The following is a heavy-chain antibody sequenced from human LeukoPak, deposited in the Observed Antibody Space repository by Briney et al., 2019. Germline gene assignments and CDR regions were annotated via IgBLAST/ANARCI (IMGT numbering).Heavy chain of an antibody. CDR2: IIPIFGTA. D-gene: IGHD4-11*01. CDR1: GGTFSSYA. CDR3: ARDRYYSNANWFDP. J-gene: IGHJ5*02. V-gene: IGHV1-69*13. Sequence: SVKVSCKASGGTFSSYAISWVRQAPGQGLEWMGGIIPIFGTANYAQKFQGRVTITADESTSTAYMELSSLRSEDTTVYYCARDRYYSNANWFDPWGQGTLVTVSS.